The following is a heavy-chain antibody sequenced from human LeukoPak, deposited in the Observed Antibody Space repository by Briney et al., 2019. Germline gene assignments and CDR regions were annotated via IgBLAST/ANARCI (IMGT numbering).Heavy chain of an antibody. CDR3: ERESPPRI. J-gene: IGHJ4*02. Sequence: SETLSLTCTVSGASISSYYWSWIRQPPGKGLEWIGNIYYSGSTNYNPSLKSRVTISVDTSKTQFSLKLSSVTAADTAMYYCERESPPRIWGQGTLVTVSS. D-gene: IGHD2-15*01. V-gene: IGHV4-59*01. CDR1: GASISSYY. CDR2: IYYSGST.